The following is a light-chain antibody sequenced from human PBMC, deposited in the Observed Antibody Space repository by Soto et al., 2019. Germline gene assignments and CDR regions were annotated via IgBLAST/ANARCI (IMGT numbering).Light chain of an antibody. CDR2: GAS. Sequence: VLTQSQGTLSLSPGERTTLSCRASQSISRYLAWYQQKPGQAPRLLIYGASTRATGIPARFSGSGSGTEFTLTISSLQSEDFAVYYCQQYSNWPPGTFGQGTKVDIK. J-gene: IGKJ1*01. CDR1: QSISRY. CDR3: QQYSNWPPGT. V-gene: IGKV3-15*01.